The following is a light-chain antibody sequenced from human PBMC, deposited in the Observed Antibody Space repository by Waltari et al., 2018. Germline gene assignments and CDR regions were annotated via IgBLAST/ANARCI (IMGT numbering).Light chain of an antibody. CDR3: QQYDNLPIT. CDR1: QDINNY. CDR2: DGA. Sequence: DIQMTQSPSSLSASVGDRVTITCQASQDINNYLNWYQQKPGKAPKLLIYDGANLERGVPLRCSGSGSVKDFTCTISGLQPEDISTYYCQQYDNLPITFGQGTRLDIK. J-gene: IGKJ5*01. V-gene: IGKV1-33*01.